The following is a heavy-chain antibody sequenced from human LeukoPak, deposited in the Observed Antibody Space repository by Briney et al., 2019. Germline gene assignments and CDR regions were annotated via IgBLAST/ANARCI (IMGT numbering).Heavy chain of an antibody. CDR2: ISSSSSYI. Sequence: GGSLRLSCAASGFTFSSYSVNWVRQAPGKGLEWVSSISSSSSYIYYADSVKGRFTISRDNAKNSLYLQMNSLRAEDTAVYYCARSYGDYGGDFGYWGQGTLVTVPS. V-gene: IGHV3-21*01. CDR3: ARSYGDYGGDFGY. CDR1: GFTFSSYS. D-gene: IGHD4-17*01. J-gene: IGHJ4*02.